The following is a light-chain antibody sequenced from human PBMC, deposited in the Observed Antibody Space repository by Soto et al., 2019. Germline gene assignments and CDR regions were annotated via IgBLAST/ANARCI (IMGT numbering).Light chain of an antibody. CDR2: CAS. Sequence: GLTHSAGTLSWSPGDRATLSCRASPSLTSNYFACYQQKPPHAAPLLLYCASCRATAIPDTFSGSGSATDFSLTISSLQPEEVAVYYCQQYGSSRPLTVGGGTK. V-gene: IGKV3-20*01. CDR3: QQYGSSRPLT. CDR1: PSLTSNY. J-gene: IGKJ4*01.